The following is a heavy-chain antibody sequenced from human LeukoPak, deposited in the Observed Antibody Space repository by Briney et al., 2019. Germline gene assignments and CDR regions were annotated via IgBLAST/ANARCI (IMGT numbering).Heavy chain of an antibody. D-gene: IGHD5-12*01. CDR3: ARRPQPNIVATIRNAFDI. Sequence: SETLSLTCTVSGGSISSSSFYWGWIRQPPGKGLEWIGSIYYSGSTYYNPSLKSRVTISVDTSKNQFSLKLSSVTAADTAVYYCARRPQPNIVATIRNAFDIWGQGTMVTVSS. V-gene: IGHV4-39*01. J-gene: IGHJ3*02. CDR2: IYYSGST. CDR1: GGSISSSSFY.